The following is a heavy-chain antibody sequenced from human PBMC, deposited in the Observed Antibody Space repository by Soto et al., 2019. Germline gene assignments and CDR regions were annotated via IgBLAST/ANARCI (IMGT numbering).Heavy chain of an antibody. CDR1: GYSISSGYY. CDR2: VHHSGIT. V-gene: IGHV4-38-2*01. Sequence: SETLSLTCVVSGYSISSGYYWGWIRQPPGKGLEWIGNVHHSGITYYNPSLKSRVSISRDTSKNHYSLNLSSVTAADTAVYYCARAGDTMIRGVIIMNYYGMDVWGHGTTVTVSS. D-gene: IGHD3-10*01. J-gene: IGHJ6*02. CDR3: ARAGDTMIRGVIIMNYYGMDV.